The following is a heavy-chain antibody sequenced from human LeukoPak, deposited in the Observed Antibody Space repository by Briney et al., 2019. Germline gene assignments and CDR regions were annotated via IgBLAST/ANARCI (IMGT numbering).Heavy chain of an antibody. CDR1: GFTFSSYS. CDR2: ISSSSSYI. Sequence: PGGSLRLSCAASGFTFSSYSMNWVRQAPGKGLEWVSSISSSSSYIYYADSVKGRFTISRDNAKNSLYLQMNSLRAEDTDVYCCARDLGRYTADYWGQGTLVTVSS. D-gene: IGHD1-26*01. CDR3: ARDLGRYTADY. V-gene: IGHV3-21*01. J-gene: IGHJ4*02.